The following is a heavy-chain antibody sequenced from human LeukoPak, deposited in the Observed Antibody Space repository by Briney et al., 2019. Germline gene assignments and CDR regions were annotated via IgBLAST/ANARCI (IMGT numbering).Heavy chain of an antibody. CDR3: AKDMVRGVIPHDAFDI. Sequence: GGSLRLSCAASGFTFSSYAMSWVRQAPGKGLEWVSAISGRGGSTSNADSVTGRFTISRDNSKNTLYLQLNSLRADDTAVYDCAKDMVRGVIPHDAFDIWGQGTMVTVSS. J-gene: IGHJ3*02. D-gene: IGHD3-10*01. CDR2: ISGRGGST. CDR1: GFTFSSYA. V-gene: IGHV3-23*01.